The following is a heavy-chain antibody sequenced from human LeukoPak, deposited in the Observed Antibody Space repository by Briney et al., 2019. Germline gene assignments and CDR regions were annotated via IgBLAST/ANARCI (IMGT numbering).Heavy chain of an antibody. CDR1: GFTFSSYV. J-gene: IGHJ6*02. CDR2: ISPSSSSI. CDR3: ARERRNTPMDV. D-gene: IGHD5-18*01. Sequence: GGSLRLSCAASGFTFSSYVMSWVRQAPGKGLEWVSFISPSSSSIYYADSVKGRFTVSRDNAKNSLYLQMNSLRAEDTALYYCARERRNTPMDVWGQGTTVTVSS. V-gene: IGHV3-21*01.